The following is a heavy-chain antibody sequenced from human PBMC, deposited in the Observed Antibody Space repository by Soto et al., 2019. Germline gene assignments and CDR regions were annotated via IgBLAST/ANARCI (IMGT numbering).Heavy chain of an antibody. Sequence: EVQLVESGGGLVQPGVSLRLSGAASGFTLSDYYMDWVRQAAGTGLELVGGTRNKANSDTTEYAASVKGRFTIPTAESWNSLYLHMTSLKTEDTAVYFCARGRNSFDSWGQGTLVTVSS. CDR3: ARGRNSFDS. CDR1: GFTLSDYY. CDR2: TRNKANSDTT. V-gene: IGHV3-72*01. J-gene: IGHJ4*02. D-gene: IGHD1-26*01.